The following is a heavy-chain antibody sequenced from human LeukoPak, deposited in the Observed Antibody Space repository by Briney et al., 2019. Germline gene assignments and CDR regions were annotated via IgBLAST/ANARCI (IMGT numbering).Heavy chain of an antibody. CDR1: GFIFNNYF. V-gene: IGHV3-23*01. CDR2: ISDSGGST. Sequence: PGGSLRLSCAASGFIFNNYFMTWVRQAPGEGLEWVSAISDSGGSTYYADSVKGRFTISRDNSKNTLYLQMNSLRAGDTAVYYCAKDRYLLVPAAMLPDYWGQGTLVTVSS. J-gene: IGHJ4*02. CDR3: AKDRYLLVPAAMLPDY. D-gene: IGHD2-2*01.